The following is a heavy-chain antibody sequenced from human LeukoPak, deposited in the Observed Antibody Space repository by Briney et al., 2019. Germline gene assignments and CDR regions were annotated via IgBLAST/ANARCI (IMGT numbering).Heavy chain of an antibody. V-gene: IGHV4-39*01. J-gene: IGHJ4*02. CDR3: ASQYYYDSTR. CDR1: GGSISSFSYY. Sequence: PSQTLSLTCTVSGGSISSFSYYWGWIRQPPGKGLEWIGSIYYSGSTYYNPCLKSRVTISVDTSKNQFSLKLSSVTAADTAVYYCASQYYYDSTRWGQGTLVTVSS. CDR2: IYYSGST. D-gene: IGHD3-22*01.